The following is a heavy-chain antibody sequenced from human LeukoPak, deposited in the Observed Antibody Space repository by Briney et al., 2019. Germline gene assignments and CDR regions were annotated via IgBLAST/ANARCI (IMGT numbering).Heavy chain of an antibody. CDR1: GGSISSGGYS. D-gene: IGHD2-8*01. V-gene: IGHV4-30-2*01. CDR3: ARGPIVLMIFDY. Sequence: SETLSLTCAVSGGSISSGGYSWSWMRQPPGKGLEWIGYIYHSGSTYYNPSLKSRVTISVDRSKNQFSLKLSSVTAADTAVYYCARGPIVLMIFDYWGQGTLVTVSS. CDR2: IYHSGST. J-gene: IGHJ4*02.